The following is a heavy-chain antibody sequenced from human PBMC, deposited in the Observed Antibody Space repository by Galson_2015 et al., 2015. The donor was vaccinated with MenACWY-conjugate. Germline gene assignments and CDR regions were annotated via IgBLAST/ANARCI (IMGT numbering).Heavy chain of an antibody. Sequence: SLRLSCAASGFTFTTYAMNWVRQAPAKGLEWVSAISGYGTNTYYAESVKGRFTISRDNSKNTLYLQLNSLRAEDTAVYYCAKPSDVWSGFHPEGYFDYWGQGTLVSVSS. V-gene: IGHV3-23*01. CDR3: AKPSDVWSGFHPEGYFDY. CDR2: ISGYGTNT. D-gene: IGHD3-3*01. CDR1: GFTFTTYA. J-gene: IGHJ4*02.